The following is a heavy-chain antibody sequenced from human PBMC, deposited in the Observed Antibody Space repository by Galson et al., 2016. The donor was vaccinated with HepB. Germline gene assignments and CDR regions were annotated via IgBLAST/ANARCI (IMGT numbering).Heavy chain of an antibody. Sequence: SLRLSCAASGFTVSNNFMTWVRQAPGKGLEYVSLIYSGGDTHYAESVRGRFTISRDSPENTLYLQMNSLRVEDTAVYYCGRNVGPLGPGTLVTVSS. CDR1: GFTVSNNF. CDR3: GRNVGP. V-gene: IGHV3-53*01. CDR2: IYSGGDT. J-gene: IGHJ5*02. D-gene: IGHD1-26*01.